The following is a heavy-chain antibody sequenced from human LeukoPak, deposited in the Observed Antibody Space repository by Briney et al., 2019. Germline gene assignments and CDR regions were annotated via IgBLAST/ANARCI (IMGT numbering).Heavy chain of an antibody. D-gene: IGHD5-24*01. V-gene: IGHV3-11*01. CDR2: ISSSGSTI. J-gene: IGHJ4*02. CDR3: ARATTFQEMATTY. Sequence: GGSLRLSCAASGFTFSDYYMSWIRQAPGKGLEWVSYISSSGSTIYYADSVKGRFTISRDNAKNSLYLQMNSLRAEDTAVYYCARATTFQEMATTYWGQGTLVTVSS. CDR1: GFTFSDYY.